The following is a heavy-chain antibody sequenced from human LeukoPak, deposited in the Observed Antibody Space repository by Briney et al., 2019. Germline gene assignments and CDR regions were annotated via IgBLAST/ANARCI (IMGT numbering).Heavy chain of an antibody. CDR1: GYSISSGYY. CDR2: IYHSGST. D-gene: IGHD1-26*01. J-gene: IGHJ4*02. CDR3: ARAIEVGAMTPFDY. Sequence: SETLSLTCTVSGYSISSGYYWGWIRQPPGKGLEWIGSIYHSGSTYYNPSLKSRVTISVDTSKNQFSLKLSSVTAADTAVYYCARAIEVGAMTPFDYWGQGTLVTVSS. V-gene: IGHV4-38-2*02.